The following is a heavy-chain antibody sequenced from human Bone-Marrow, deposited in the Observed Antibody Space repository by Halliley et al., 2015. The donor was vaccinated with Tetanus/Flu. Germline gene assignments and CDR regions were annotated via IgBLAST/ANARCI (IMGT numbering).Heavy chain of an antibody. CDR3: ARANTSKHFVGGLDY. V-gene: IGHV4-4*02. CDR2: IFHSGST. D-gene: IGHD6-6*01. Sequence: IGEIFHSGSTNYTPPLESRVTMSVDKSKNHFSLNLTSVTAADTAVYYCARANTSKHFVGGLDYWGQGTLVTVSS. J-gene: IGHJ4*02.